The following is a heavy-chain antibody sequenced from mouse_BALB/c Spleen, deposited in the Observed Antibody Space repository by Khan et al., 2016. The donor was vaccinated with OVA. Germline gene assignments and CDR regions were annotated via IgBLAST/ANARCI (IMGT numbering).Heavy chain of an antibody. CDR1: GYSFTTYY. CDR3: TRHGYVAWFTY. CDR2: IDPFSGDT. D-gene: IGHD2-2*01. Sequence: VQLKQSGPELMKPGASVKISSKASGYSFTTYYIHWVMQSHGKSLEWIGYIDPFSGDTTYNQKFKGKATLTVDKSSSTAYIHLSNLTSEDSAVYFCTRHGYVAWFTYWGQGTLVTVSA. J-gene: IGHJ3*01. V-gene: IGHV1S135*01.